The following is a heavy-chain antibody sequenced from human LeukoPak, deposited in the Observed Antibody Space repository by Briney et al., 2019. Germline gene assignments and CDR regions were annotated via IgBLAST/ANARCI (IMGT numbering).Heavy chain of an antibody. J-gene: IGHJ4*02. CDR3: ARGRDLAAAGYFDY. CDR1: GYTFTGYY. Sequence: GASVKVSCKASGYTFTGYYMHWVRQAPGQGLEWMGWINPNSGGTNYAQKFQGRVTMTRDTSSSTAYMELSRLRSDDTAVYYCARGRDLAAAGYFDYWGQGTLVTVSS. D-gene: IGHD6-13*01. V-gene: IGHV1-2*02. CDR2: INPNSGGT.